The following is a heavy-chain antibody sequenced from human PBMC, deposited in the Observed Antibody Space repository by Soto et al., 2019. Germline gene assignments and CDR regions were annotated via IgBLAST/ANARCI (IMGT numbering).Heavy chain of an antibody. V-gene: IGHV1-18*04. Sequence: ASEKVSCKASGYTFTSYGISWVRQAPGQGLEWMGWISAYNGNTNYAQKLQGRVTMTTDTSTSTAYMELRSLRSDDPAVYYCATDGSFVLRVYLSRDGWEQGTRV. J-gene: IGHJ6*01. CDR1: GYTFTSYG. D-gene: IGHD2-8*01. CDR3: ATDGSFVLRVYLSRDG. CDR2: ISAYNGNT.